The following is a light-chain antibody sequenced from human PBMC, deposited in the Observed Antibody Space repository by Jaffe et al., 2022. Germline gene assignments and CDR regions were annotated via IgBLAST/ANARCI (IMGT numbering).Light chain of an antibody. CDR3: NSRDNSGNRNFV. Sequence: SSELTQDPAVSVALGQTVRITCQGDSLRSNYATWYQQKSGQAPVLVIYGKNNRPSGIPDRFSGSSSGNTASLTITGAQAEDEADYYCNSRDNSGNRNFVFGSGTKVTVL. V-gene: IGLV3-19*01. CDR2: GKN. J-gene: IGLJ1*01. CDR1: SLRSNY.